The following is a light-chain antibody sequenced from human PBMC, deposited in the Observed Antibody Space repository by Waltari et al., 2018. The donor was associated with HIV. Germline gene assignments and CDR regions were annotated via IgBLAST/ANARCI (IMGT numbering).Light chain of an antibody. Sequence: SYALTQPPSVSVAPGKTARITCGGDNIGGKLVHWYQQKPGRAPVLVICDDSDRPSGIPERFAGSNSGNTATLTISRVEGGDEADYYCQVWVDSRDVAVIFGGGTKLTVL. CDR3: QVWVDSRDVAVI. V-gene: IGLV3-21*04. J-gene: IGLJ2*01. CDR2: DDS. CDR1: NIGGKL.